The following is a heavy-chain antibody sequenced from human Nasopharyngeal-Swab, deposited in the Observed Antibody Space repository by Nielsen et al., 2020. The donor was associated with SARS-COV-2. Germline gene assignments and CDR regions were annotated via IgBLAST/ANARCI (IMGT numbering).Heavy chain of an antibody. J-gene: IGHJ5*02. V-gene: IGHV5-51*01. CDR1: GYSFVNHW. D-gene: IGHD5-24*01. Sequence: GGSLILSCMASGYSFVNHWIGWVRQKPGKGLEWMGMVYPGNSEIAYSPSFQGQITISADKSINTAYLQWSSLRASDTAMYFCARRAARDGYNYEVDPWGQGTLVTVSS. CDR3: ARRAARDGYNYEVDP. CDR2: VYPGNSEI.